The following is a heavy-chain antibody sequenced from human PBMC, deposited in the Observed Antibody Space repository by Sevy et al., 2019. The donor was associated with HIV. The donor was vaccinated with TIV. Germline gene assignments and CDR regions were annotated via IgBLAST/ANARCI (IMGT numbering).Heavy chain of an antibody. D-gene: IGHD6-19*01. CDR3: TRLVVAVPNLPYGIDV. Sequence: ASVKVSCKASGYTFTSYYMYWVRQAPGQGPEWMGRINPSDGSTSYAQKFHGRVTMTSDTSTSTVYMELSRLRSEDTDVYYCTRLVVAVPNLPYGIDVWGQGTTVTIFS. J-gene: IGHJ6*02. V-gene: IGHV1-46*03. CDR1: GYTFTSYY. CDR2: INPSDGST.